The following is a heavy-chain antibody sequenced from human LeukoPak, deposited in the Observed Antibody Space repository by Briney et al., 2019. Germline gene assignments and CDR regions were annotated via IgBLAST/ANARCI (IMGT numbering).Heavy chain of an antibody. V-gene: IGHV4-30-4*01. D-gene: IGHD2-15*01. CDR3: ARDCSGGSCYGAFDI. CDR2: IYDSGST. CDR1: GASIRSGDYY. Sequence: PSETLSLTCTVSGASIRSGDYYWSWIRQPPGKGLEWIGYIYDSGSTYYNPSLKSRITISVDTSENRFSLKLSSVTATDTAVYYCARDCSGGSCYGAFDIWGQGTVVTVSS. J-gene: IGHJ3*02.